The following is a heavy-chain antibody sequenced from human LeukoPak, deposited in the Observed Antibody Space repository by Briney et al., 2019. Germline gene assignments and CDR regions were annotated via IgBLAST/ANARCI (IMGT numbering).Heavy chain of an antibody. Sequence: SQTLSLICSVSGGFISTYYWRWIRQPPGKGLEWIGCIFYSGSTNYSPSLKSRVTISVDTSTNRFSLKLSSVTAADTAAYYCARMDTAMDFFDCWGQGTLVTVSS. V-gene: IGHV4-59*01. J-gene: IGHJ4*02. D-gene: IGHD5-18*01. CDR1: GGFISTYY. CDR3: ARMDTAMDFFDC. CDR2: IFYSGST.